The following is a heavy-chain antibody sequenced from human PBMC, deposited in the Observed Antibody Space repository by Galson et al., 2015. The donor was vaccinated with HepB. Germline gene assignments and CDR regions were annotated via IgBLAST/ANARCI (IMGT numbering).Heavy chain of an antibody. D-gene: IGHD6-13*01. CDR3: ARVLAAAGPWGAFEI. V-gene: IGHV1-18*04. CDR1: SYTFTSYS. Sequence: SVKVSCKASSYTFTSYSISWVRQAPGQGLEWVGWISTYSGDTMYAQNFQGRLTMTADTSTSTAYMELRSLRPDDTAVYYCARVLAAAGPWGAFEIWGQGTVVTVSS. J-gene: IGHJ3*02. CDR2: ISTYSGDT.